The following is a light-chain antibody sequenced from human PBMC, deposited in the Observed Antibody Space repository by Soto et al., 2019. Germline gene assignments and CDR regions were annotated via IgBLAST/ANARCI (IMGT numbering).Light chain of an antibody. V-gene: IGKV3D-20*02. Sequence: DIVLTQSPGTLSLSPGERATLSCRASQSVSSSYLAWYQQKPGQAPRLLIYGAFNRATGIPARFSGSGSGTDFTLTISSLEPEDFAVDYCQQRSNWPPITFGGGTKVDNK. J-gene: IGKJ4*01. CDR1: QSVSSSY. CDR3: QQRSNWPPIT. CDR2: GAF.